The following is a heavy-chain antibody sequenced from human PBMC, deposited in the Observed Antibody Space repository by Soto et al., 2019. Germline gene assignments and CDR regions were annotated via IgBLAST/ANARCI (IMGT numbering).Heavy chain of an antibody. D-gene: IGHD2-15*01. J-gene: IGHJ3*02. V-gene: IGHV3-33*01. CDR3: ARRYCSGSSCYHDAFDI. Sequence: PGGSLRLSCAASGFTFSSYGMHWVRQAPGKGLEWVAVIWYDGSNKYYADSVKGRFTISRDNSKNTLYLQMNSLRAEDTAVYYCARRYCSGSSCYHDAFDIWGQGTMVTVSS. CDR2: IWYDGSNK. CDR1: GFTFSSYG.